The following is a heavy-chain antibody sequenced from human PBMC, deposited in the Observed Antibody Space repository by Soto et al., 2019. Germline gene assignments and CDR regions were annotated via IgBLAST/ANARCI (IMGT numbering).Heavy chain of an antibody. Sequence: GGSLRLSCAASGFTFSSYGMHWVRQAPGKGLEWVAVVSYDGSNKYYADSVKGRFTISRDISKNTLYVQMNSLRAEDTAVYYCAKDQRDYGDYDSYGMDVWGQGTTVTVSS. CDR3: AKDQRDYGDYDSYGMDV. V-gene: IGHV3-30*18. CDR2: VSYDGSNK. D-gene: IGHD4-17*01. CDR1: GFTFSSYG. J-gene: IGHJ6*02.